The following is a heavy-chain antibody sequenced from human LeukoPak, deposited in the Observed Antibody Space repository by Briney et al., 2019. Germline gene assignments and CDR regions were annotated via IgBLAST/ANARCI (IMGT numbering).Heavy chain of an antibody. CDR2: IWYDGSNK. J-gene: IGHJ4*02. CDR3: ARDRYGDYYFDY. Sequence: PGKSLRLSCAASGFTFSSNVMHWVRQAPGKGLEWVAVIWYDGSNKYYADSVKGRFTISRDNSENTLYLQMNSLRAEDTAVYYCARDRYGDYYFDYWGQGTLVTVS. V-gene: IGHV3-33*01. CDR1: GFTFSSNV. D-gene: IGHD4-17*01.